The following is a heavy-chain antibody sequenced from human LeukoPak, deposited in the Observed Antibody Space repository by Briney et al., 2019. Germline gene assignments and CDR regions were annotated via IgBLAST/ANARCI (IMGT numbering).Heavy chain of an antibody. CDR1: GYTFTSYG. D-gene: IGHD3-10*01. CDR2: ISAYNGNT. Sequence: ASVKVSCKASGYTFTSYGISWVRQAPGQGLEWMGWISAYNGNTNYAQKLQGRVTMTTDTSTSTACMELRSLRSDDTAVYYCASRVSDYGSGSFESDAFDIWGQGTMVTVSS. J-gene: IGHJ3*02. V-gene: IGHV1-18*01. CDR3: ASRVSDYGSGSFESDAFDI.